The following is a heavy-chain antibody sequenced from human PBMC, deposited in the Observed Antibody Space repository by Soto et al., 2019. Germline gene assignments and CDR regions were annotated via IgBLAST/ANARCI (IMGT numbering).Heavy chain of an antibody. J-gene: IGHJ4*02. D-gene: IGHD1-1*01. Sequence: GSGPTLVNPTQTLTLTCTFSGFSLSTSGVGVGWIRQPPGKALEWLGIIFWDDDKRYRPSLKRRLSITKDTSKNQLVLTMTNMDPVDTATYYCAQLPWKEMWPRATVVNWGQGTPVTVS. CDR2: IFWDDDK. CDR1: GFSLSTSGVG. CDR3: AQLPWKEMWPRATVVN. V-gene: IGHV2-5*02.